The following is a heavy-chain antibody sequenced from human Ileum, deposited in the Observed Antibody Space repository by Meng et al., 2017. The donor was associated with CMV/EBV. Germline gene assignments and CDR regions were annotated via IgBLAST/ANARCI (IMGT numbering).Heavy chain of an antibody. CDR1: SDGVARDSAE. CDR2: TYYKSKWYY. J-gene: IGHJ4*02. V-gene: IGHV6-1*01. CDR3: ANGNYFFDY. Sequence: ADTSDGVARDSAEGSGVSKSPTRGIEWLVRTYYKSKWYYDYAVSVKSRITIGPDTSKNQFSLQLNSVTPDDTAVYYCANGNYFFDYWGQGTLVTVSS. D-gene: IGHD1-1*01.